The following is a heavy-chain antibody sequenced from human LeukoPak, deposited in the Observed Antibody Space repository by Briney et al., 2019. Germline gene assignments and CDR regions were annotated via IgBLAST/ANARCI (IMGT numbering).Heavy chain of an antibody. V-gene: IGHV4-59*11. J-gene: IGHJ4*02. Sequence: SETLSLTCTVSGGSISPLYWGWIRQPPGKGLEFIGYIYYSGTTNYNPSLRSRVTLSVDTSKNQFSLKLSSVTAADTAVYYCARGAVAAKYYFDYWGPGTLVTVSS. CDR2: IYYSGTT. CDR1: GGSISPLY. D-gene: IGHD6-13*01. CDR3: ARGAVAAKYYFDY.